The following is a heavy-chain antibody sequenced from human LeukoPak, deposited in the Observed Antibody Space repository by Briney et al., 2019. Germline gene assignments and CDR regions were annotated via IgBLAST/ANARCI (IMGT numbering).Heavy chain of an antibody. CDR3: ARTPYCGGGSCYYTPGGHGFDY. CDR2: IYNTGST. V-gene: IGHV4-39*01. Sequence: SETLSLTCTVSDGSISRTGYYWGWIRQPPGKGLAWIGSIYNTGSTYYNSSLKSRVTISVDTAKNQFSLKLSSVTAADTAVYSCARTPYCGGGSCYYTPGGHGFDYWGQGPLVTVSS. J-gene: IGHJ4*02. CDR1: DGSISRTGYY. D-gene: IGHD2-15*01.